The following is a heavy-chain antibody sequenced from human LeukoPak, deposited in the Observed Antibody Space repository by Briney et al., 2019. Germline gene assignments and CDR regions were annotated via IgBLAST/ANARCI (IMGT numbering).Heavy chain of an antibody. D-gene: IGHD6-6*01. CDR1: GFTFSTYG. J-gene: IGHJ4*02. CDR3: AKETARGPYYFDY. Sequence: GGSLRLSCAASGFTFSTYGMHWVRQAPDTGLEWVALISHDGGNKYYADSVKGRFTVSRDNSKSTVDLHMNNLRVEDTAVFFCAKETARGPYYFDYWGQGTLVTVSS. V-gene: IGHV3-30*18. CDR2: ISHDGGNK.